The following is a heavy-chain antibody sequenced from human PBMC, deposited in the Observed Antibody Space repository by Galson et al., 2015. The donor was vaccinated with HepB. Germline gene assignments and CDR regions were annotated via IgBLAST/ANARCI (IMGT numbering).Heavy chain of an antibody. CDR2: ISTYTGNT. D-gene: IGHD3-16*01. V-gene: IGHV1-18*01. CDR1: GYGFTTYG. J-gene: IGHJ5*02. Sequence: SVKVSCKASGYGFTTYGINWVRQAPGQGLEWMGWISTYTGNTKYAQKLQGRVTMTTDTSTNTAYMELRSLKSDDTAIYYCARDYAVKTRNLFDPWGQGTLVTVSS. CDR3: ARDYAVKTRNLFDP.